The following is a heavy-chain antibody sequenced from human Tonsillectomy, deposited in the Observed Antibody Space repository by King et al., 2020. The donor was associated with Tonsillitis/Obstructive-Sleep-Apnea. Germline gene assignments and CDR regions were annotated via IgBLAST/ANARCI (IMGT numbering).Heavy chain of an antibody. CDR3: STAAAIRGYDM. J-gene: IGHJ3*02. D-gene: IGHD2-2*01. Sequence: EVQLVESGGGLVQPGGSLRLSCAASGFTFSSYWMTWVRQAPGKGLEWVANINQDGSEKHHVDSVKGRFTISRDNAKKSLYLQMHCLRAEDTAVYYCSTAAAIRGYDMWGQGTMLIVSS. CDR2: INQDGSEK. V-gene: IGHV3-7*01. CDR1: GFTFSSYW.